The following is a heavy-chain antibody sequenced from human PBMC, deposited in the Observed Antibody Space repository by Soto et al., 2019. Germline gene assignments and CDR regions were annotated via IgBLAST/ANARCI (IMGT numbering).Heavy chain of an antibody. CDR1: GVSISSSSYY. V-gene: IGHV4-39*01. J-gene: IGHJ4*02. Sequence: PWETLSLTCTVSGVSISSSSYYWGWIRQPPGKGLEWIGSIYYSGSTYYNPSLKSRVTISVDTSKNQFSLKLSSVTAADTAVYYCASRHGTTFDYWGQGTLVTVSS. CDR3: ASRHGTTFDY. CDR2: IYYSGST. D-gene: IGHD1-7*01.